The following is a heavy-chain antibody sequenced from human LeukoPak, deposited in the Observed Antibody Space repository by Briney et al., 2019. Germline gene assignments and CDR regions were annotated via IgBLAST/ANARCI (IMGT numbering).Heavy chain of an antibody. V-gene: IGHV4-39*01. J-gene: IGHJ1*01. CDR3: ARQPYGDLEYFQH. CDR2: IYYSGSP. Sequence: SETLSLTCTVSGGSIRSSSYYWGWIRQSPGKGLEWIGSIYYSGSPYYNPSLKSRVTISVDTSKNQFSLKVNSVTAADTAVHYCARQPYGDLEYFQHWGQGTLVTVSS. D-gene: IGHD4-17*01. CDR1: GGSIRSSSYY.